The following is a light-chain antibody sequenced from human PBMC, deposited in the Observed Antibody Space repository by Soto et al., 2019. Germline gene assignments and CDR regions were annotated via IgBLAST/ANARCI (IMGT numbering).Light chain of an antibody. Sequence: QSALTQPASVSGSPGQSITISCTGTSSDVGGYNYVSWYQQHPGKAPKFMIYDVSNRPSGVSNRFSGSKSGNTASLTISGLQAGDEADYYCCSYTTSNTRQIVFGTGTRSPS. CDR3: CSYTTSNTRQIV. J-gene: IGLJ1*01. CDR2: DVS. CDR1: SSDVGGYNY. V-gene: IGLV2-14*01.